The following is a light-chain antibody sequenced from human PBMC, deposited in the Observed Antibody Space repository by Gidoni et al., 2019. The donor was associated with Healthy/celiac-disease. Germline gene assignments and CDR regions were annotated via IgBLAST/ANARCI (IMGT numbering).Light chain of an antibody. J-gene: IGKJ1*01. CDR1: QSISSY. CDR2: AAS. V-gene: IGKV1-39*01. CDR3: QQSYSTPPT. Sequence: DIQMTQSPSSLSASVGDRVTITCRASQSISSYLNWYKQKPGNAPKLLIYAASSLQSGVPSRFSGSGSGTDFTLTISSLQPEDFATYYCQQSYSTPPTFGQGTKVEIK.